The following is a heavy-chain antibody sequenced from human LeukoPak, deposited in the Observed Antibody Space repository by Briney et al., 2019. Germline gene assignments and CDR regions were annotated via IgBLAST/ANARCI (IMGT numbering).Heavy chain of an antibody. CDR1: GGTFSSYA. J-gene: IGHJ6*02. V-gene: IGHV1-69*01. D-gene: IGHD3-10*01. CDR2: IIPIFGTA. Sequence: ASVKVSCKASGGTFSSYAISWVRQAPGQGLEWMGGIIPIFGTANYAQKFQGRVTITADESTSTAYMELSSLRPEDTAVYYCARAVDYYGSGSSKNYYYGMDVWGQGTTVTVSS. CDR3: ARAVDYYGSGSSKNYYYGMDV.